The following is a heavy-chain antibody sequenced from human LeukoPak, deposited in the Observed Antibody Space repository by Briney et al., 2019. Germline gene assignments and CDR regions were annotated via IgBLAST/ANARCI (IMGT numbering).Heavy chain of an antibody. CDR1: GGSISTYY. Sequence: SETLSLTCTVSGGSISTYYWSWIRQPPGKGLEWIAYIYYSGSTNYNPSLQSRVTISVDTSKNQFSLKLSSVTAADTAVYYCARAGDYSNYVFDYWGQGTLVTVSS. CDR2: IYYSGST. J-gene: IGHJ4*02. CDR3: ARAGDYSNYVFDY. V-gene: IGHV4-59*01. D-gene: IGHD4-11*01.